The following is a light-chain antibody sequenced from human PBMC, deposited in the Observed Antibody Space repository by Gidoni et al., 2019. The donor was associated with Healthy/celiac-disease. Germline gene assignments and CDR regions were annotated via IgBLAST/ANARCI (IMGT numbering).Light chain of an antibody. Sequence: DIQMTQSPSSLSASVGDRVTIPCRASQSISSYLNWYQQKPGKATKLLIYAASSLQSGVPSRFSGSGSGTDFTLTISSLQPEDFATYYCQQSYSTPLTFGGGTKVEIK. J-gene: IGKJ4*01. CDR3: QQSYSTPLT. CDR1: QSISSY. V-gene: IGKV1-39*01. CDR2: AAS.